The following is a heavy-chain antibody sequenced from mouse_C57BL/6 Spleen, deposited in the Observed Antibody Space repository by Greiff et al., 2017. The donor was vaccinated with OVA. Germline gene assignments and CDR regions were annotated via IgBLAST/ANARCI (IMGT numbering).Heavy chain of an antibody. V-gene: IGHV1-58*01. J-gene: IGHJ3*01. Sequence: EVKLMESGAELVRPGSSVKMSCKTSGYTFTSYGINWVKQRPGQGLEWIGYIYIGNGYTEYNEKFKGKATLTSDTSSSTAYMQLSSLTSEDSAIYFCARSGETAQATWEFAYWGQGTLVTVSA. CDR3: ARSGETAQATWEFAY. CDR1: GYTFTSYG. D-gene: IGHD3-2*02. CDR2: IYIGNGYT.